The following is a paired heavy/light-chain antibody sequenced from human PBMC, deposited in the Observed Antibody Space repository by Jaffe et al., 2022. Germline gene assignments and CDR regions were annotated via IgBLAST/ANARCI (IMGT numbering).Light chain of an antibody. J-gene: IGKJ1*01. CDR2: GAS. Sequence: EIVLTQSPGTLSLSPGERATLSCRASQSVSSSYLAWYQQNPGQAPRLLIYGASSRATGIPDRFSGSGSGTDFTLTISRLEPEDFAVYFCQQYGSSPWTFGQGTKVEIK. CDR1: QSVSSSY. CDR3: QQYGSSPWT. V-gene: IGKV3-20*01.
Heavy chain of an antibody. V-gene: IGHV3-23*01. J-gene: IGHJ6*03. D-gene: IGHD2-15*01. CDR2: ISNGAAST. Sequence: EVQLLESGGGLVQPGGSLRLSCAASGFTFSSYAMSWVRQAPGKGLEWVSTISNGAASTNYADSVKGRFAISRDNSKNTLYLQMNSLRGEDTAVYYCAKRGSNGGSWSIHYMDVWGNGTTVTVSS. CDR3: AKRGSNGGSWSIHYMDV. CDR1: GFTFSSYA.